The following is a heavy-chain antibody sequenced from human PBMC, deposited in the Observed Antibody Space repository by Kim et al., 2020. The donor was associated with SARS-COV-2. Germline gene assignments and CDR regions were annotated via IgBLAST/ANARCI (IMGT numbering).Heavy chain of an antibody. CDR2: IYHSGST. J-gene: IGHJ4*01. D-gene: IGHD3-3*01. CDR1: GYSISSGYY. CDR3: ARGQYYDFWSGYYPLDY. V-gene: IGHV4-38-2*02. Sequence: SETLSLTCTVSGYSISSGYYWGWIRQPPGKGLEWIGSIYHSGSTYYNPSLKSRVTISVDTSKNQFSLKLSSVTAADTAVYYCARGQYYDFWSGYYPLDY.